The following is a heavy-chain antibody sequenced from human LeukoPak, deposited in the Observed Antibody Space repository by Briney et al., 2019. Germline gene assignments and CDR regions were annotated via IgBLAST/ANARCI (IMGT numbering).Heavy chain of an antibody. CDR1: GYTFTNYG. Sequence: ASVKVSCKASGYTFTNYGISWVRQAPGQGLEWMGWISVYNSNRNYAQKLQGRVTMTTDTSTSTAYMELRSLRSDDTAVYYCATEGGWAYGDYGGIRNWGQGTLVTVPS. CDR2: ISVYNSNR. CDR3: ATEGGWAYGDYGGIRN. D-gene: IGHD4-17*01. V-gene: IGHV1-18*01. J-gene: IGHJ4*02.